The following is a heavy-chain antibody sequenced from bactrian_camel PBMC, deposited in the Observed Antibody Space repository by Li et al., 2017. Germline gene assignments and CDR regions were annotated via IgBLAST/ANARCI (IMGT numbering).Heavy chain of an antibody. CDR2: IDSDGST. D-gene: IGHD5*01. Sequence: HVQLVESGGGSVQAGGSLRLSCAASGYTYSSYCMGWFRQAPGKEREGVAAIDSDGSTTYADSVKGRFTISKDNAKNTLYLQIDSLKPEDTAVYYCAADAQYGLGTRSDFGYWGQGTQVTVS. CDR1: GYTYSSYC. V-gene: IGHV3S55*01. CDR3: AADAQYGLGTRSDFGY. J-gene: IGHJ6*01.